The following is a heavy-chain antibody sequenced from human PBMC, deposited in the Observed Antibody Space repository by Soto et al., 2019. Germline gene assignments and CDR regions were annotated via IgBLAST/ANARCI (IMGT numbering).Heavy chain of an antibody. CDR2: IKQDGSEK. CDR3: ARDLNHLVAHAFDI. V-gene: IGHV3-7*01. CDR1: GFTFSSYW. Sequence: GGSLRLSCAASGFTFSSYWMSWVRQAPGKGLEWVANIKQDGSEKYYVDSVKGRFTISRDNAKNSLYLQMNSLRAEDTAVYYCARDLNHLVAHAFDIWGQGTMVTVSS. D-gene: IGHD3-10*01. J-gene: IGHJ3*02.